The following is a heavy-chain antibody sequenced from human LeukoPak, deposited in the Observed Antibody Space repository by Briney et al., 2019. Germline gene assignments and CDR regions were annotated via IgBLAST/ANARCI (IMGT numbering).Heavy chain of an antibody. CDR3: AKDARFGHYDSSGYHS. CDR1: GFTFSDYY. CDR2: ISSSGSTI. Sequence: PGGSLRLSCAASGFTFSDYYMSWIRQAPGKGLEWVSYISSSGSTIYYADSVKGRFTISRDNAKNSLYLQMNSLRAEDTALYYCAKDARFGHYDSSGYHSWGQGTLVTVSS. J-gene: IGHJ4*02. V-gene: IGHV3-11*01. D-gene: IGHD3-22*01.